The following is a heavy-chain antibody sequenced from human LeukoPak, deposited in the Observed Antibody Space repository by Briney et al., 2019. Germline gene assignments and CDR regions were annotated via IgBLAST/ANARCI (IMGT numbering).Heavy chain of an antibody. V-gene: IGHV4-59*01. CDR3: ARAESGYSGSYYFSY. Sequence: SETLSLTCTVSGGSISSCYWSWIRQPPGKGLEWIGYIYYSGSTNYNPSLKSRVTISVDTSKNQFSLKLSSVTAADTAVYYCARAESGYSGSYYFSYWGQGTLVTVSS. D-gene: IGHD1-26*01. CDR2: IYYSGST. J-gene: IGHJ4*02. CDR1: GGSISSCY.